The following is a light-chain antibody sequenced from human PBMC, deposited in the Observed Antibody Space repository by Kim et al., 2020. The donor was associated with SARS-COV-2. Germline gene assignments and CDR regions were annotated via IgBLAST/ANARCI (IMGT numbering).Light chain of an antibody. V-gene: IGLV3-1*01. CDR2: QDS. CDR1: KLGDKY. J-gene: IGLJ1*01. Sequence: APGQTARLTCSGDKLGDKYACWYQQKPGQSPVLVIYQDSKRPSGIPERFSGSNSGNTATLTISGTQAMDEADYYCQAWDSSTGGVFGTGTKVTVL. CDR3: QAWDSSTGGV.